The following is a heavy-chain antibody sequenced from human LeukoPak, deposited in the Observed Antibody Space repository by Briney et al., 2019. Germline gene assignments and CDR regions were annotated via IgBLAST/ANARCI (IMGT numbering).Heavy chain of an antibody. Sequence: SETLSPTCTVSGYSISSGYYWGWVRQSPGKGLEWIGTIYHSGTTYYNPSIKSRLSISMDTSKNQFSLKLTSVTAADTAVYFCVRDLVVYGNIDYWGQGTLVTVSS. CDR3: VRDLVVYGNIDY. V-gene: IGHV4-38-2*02. J-gene: IGHJ4*02. D-gene: IGHD2-8*02. CDR1: GYSISSGYY. CDR2: IYHSGTT.